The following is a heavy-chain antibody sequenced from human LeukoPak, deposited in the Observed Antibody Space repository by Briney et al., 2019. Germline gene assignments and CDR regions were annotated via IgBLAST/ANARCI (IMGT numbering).Heavy chain of an antibody. V-gene: IGHV3-48*04. D-gene: IGHD3-22*01. CDR1: GFTFNSYW. CDR2: ISSSDSGDSTI. CDR3: ARDHYYDSSGYSYGMDV. Sequence: QAGGSLRLSCAASGFTFNSYWMHWVRQAPGEGLEWVSYISSSDSGDSTIYYADSVKGRFTISRDDAKNSLYLQMNSLRAEDTAVYYCARDHYYDSSGYSYGMDVWGQGTTVTVSS. J-gene: IGHJ6*02.